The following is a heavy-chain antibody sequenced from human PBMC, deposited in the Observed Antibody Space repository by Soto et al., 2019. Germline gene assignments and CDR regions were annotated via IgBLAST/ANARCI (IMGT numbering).Heavy chain of an antibody. J-gene: IGHJ5*02. CDR3: AKLSCTSSTCYCPGWFYX. Sequence: SETLSLTCTVSGDSISGVASFWSWIRQPPGKGLEWIANFYYSGSSYYNPSLKSRLTISVDTTKNQFSLQLKSMTAADTAVYYCAKLSCTSSTCYCPGWFYXWGQVTLVTVSX. CDR1: GDSISGVASF. D-gene: IGHD2-2*01. V-gene: IGHV4-31*03. CDR2: FYYSGSS.